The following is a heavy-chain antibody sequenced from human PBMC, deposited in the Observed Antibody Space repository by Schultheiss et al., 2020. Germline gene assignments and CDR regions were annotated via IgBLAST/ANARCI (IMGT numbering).Heavy chain of an antibody. Sequence: WGSLRLSCAASGFTFSSYAMSWVRQAPGKGLEWVSYISSSSSTIYYADSVKGRFTISRDNAKNSLYLQMNSLRDEDTAVYYCAGAFDPWGQGILVTVSS. CDR2: ISSSSSTI. V-gene: IGHV3-48*02. CDR3: AGAFDP. J-gene: IGHJ5*02. CDR1: GFTFSSYA.